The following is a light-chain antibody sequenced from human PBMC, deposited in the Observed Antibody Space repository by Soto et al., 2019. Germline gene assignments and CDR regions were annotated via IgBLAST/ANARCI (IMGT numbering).Light chain of an antibody. CDR1: QSVSSY. V-gene: IGKV3-11*01. CDR3: QHRSNGPMSIR. Sequence: EILLTQSPATLSLSPGERATLSCRASQSVSSYLAWYQQKPGQAPRLLIYDASNRATGIPARFSGSGSGTDFTLTISSLEPEDFAVYYCQHRSNGPMSIRFGQETRLEIK. CDR2: DAS. J-gene: IGKJ5*01.